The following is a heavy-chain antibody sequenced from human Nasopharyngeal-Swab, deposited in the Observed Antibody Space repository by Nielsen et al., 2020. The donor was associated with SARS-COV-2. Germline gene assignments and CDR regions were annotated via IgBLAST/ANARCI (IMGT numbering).Heavy chain of an antibody. J-gene: IGHJ6*02. CDR2: THSSGSP. CDR1: GGSISSYY. V-gene: IGHV4-59*08. Sequence: SETLSLTCTVSGGSISSYYWSWIRPPPGKGLEWIGYTHSSGSPNYNPSLKSRVTIPVDTSKNQLSLKLSSVTAADTAVYSCASGGGEGPYYYYYGMDVWGQGTTVTVSS. D-gene: IGHD2-21*01. CDR3: ASGGGEGPYYYYYGMDV.